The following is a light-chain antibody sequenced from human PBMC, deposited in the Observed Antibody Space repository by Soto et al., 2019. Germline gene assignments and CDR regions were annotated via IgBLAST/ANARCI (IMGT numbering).Light chain of an antibody. V-gene: IGLV2-23*02. J-gene: IGLJ1*01. CDR1: TTDVGSYKL. CDR3: CSWAGSSTFYF. Sequence: SVLTQPASVSGAPGQSITISCTGTTTDVGSYKLVSWYQQHPGKAPKLMIYEVSRRPSGVSNRFSGSKSGNTASLTISGLQAEDXADYYCCSWAGSSTFYFFGSGTKVTVL. CDR2: EVS.